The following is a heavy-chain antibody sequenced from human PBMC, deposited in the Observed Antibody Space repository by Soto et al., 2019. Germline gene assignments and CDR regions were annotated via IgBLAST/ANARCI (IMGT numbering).Heavy chain of an antibody. CDR1: GYTFTSYA. J-gene: IGHJ5*02. D-gene: IGHD2-15*01. V-gene: IGHV7-4-1*01. CDR2: INTNTGNP. Sequence: GASVKVSCKASGYTFTSYAMNWVRQAPGQGLEWMGWINTNTGNPTYAQGFTGRFVFSLDTSVSTAYLQICSLKAEDTAVYYCAREISGLGYCSGGSCSWFDPWGQGTLVTVSS. CDR3: AREISGLGYCSGGSCSWFDP.